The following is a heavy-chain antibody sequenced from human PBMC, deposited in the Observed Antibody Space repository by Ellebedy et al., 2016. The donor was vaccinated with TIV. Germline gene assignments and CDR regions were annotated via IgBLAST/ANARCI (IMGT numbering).Heavy chain of an antibody. D-gene: IGHD4/OR15-4a*01. V-gene: IGHV1-46*01. CDR2: INPGGDTT. Sequence: ASVKVSXKASGYTFTSYYIHWVRQAPGQGLEWMGIINPGGDTTDYAQKFQDRVTMSRDTSTSTLYMDLSSLRSEDTAVYYCARDNRLYGGSVLDYWGQGTLVTVSS. CDR3: ARDNRLYGGSVLDY. J-gene: IGHJ4*02. CDR1: GYTFTSYY.